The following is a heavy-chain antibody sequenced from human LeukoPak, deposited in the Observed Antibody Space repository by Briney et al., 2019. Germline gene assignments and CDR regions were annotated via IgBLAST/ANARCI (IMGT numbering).Heavy chain of an antibody. CDR2: IKQDGSEK. CDR3: ARDWYGSGQGGMDV. D-gene: IGHD3-10*01. V-gene: IGHV3-7*01. J-gene: IGHJ6*02. CDR1: GFTFSSYW. Sequence: GGSLRLSCAASGFTFSSYWMSWVRQAPGKGLEWVANIKQDGSEKYYVDSVKGRFTISRDNAKNSLYLQMNSLRAEDTAVYYCARDWYGSGQGGMDVWGQGTTVTVSS.